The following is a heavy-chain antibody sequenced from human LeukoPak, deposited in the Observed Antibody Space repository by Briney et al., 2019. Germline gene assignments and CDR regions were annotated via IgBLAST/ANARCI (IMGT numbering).Heavy chain of an antibody. CDR1: GGSISSSNW. D-gene: IGHD5-18*01. V-gene: IGHV4-4*02. CDR3: AKCQFSYGSDAFDI. Sequence: SETLSLTCAVSGGSISSSNWWSWVRQPPGKGLGWIGEIYHSGSTNYNPSLKSRVTISVDKSKNQFSLKLSSVTAADTAVYYCAKCQFSYGSDAFDIWGQGTMVTVSS. J-gene: IGHJ3*02. CDR2: IYHSGST.